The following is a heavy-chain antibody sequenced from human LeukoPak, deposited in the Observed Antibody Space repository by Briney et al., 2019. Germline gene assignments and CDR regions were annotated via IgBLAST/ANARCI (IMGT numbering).Heavy chain of an antibody. J-gene: IGHJ3*02. CDR1: GFTFDDYA. CDR2: ISWNSGSI. D-gene: IGHD3-22*01. CDR3: AKVKSYYYDRGAFDI. V-gene: IGHV3-9*01. Sequence: GGSLRLSCAASGFTFDDYAMHWVRQAPGKGLEWVSGISWNSGSIGYADSVKGRFTISRDNAKNTLYLQMNSLRAEDTAVYYCAKVKSYYYDRGAFDIWGQGTMVTVSS.